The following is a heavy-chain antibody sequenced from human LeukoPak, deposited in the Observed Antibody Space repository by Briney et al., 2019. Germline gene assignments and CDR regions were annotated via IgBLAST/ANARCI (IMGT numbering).Heavy chain of an antibody. J-gene: IGHJ4*02. V-gene: IGHV3-30*04. Sequence: GGSLRLSCAASGFTFSSHAMHWVRQAPGRGLEWVAVISYDGSNKYYADSVKGRFTISRDNSKNTLYLQMNSLRAEDTAVYYCASRSLMVRGVIITAWYFDYWGQGTLVTVSS. CDR1: GFTFSSHA. CDR2: ISYDGSNK. CDR3: ASRSLMVRGVIITAWYFDY. D-gene: IGHD3-10*01.